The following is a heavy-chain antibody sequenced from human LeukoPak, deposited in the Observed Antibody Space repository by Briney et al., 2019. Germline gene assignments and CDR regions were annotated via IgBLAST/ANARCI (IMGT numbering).Heavy chain of an antibody. V-gene: IGHV3-30*19. CDR3: ARYGNYLFDY. CDR1: GFIFNSYG. Sequence: GGSLRLSCAASGFIFNSYGMHWVRQAPGKGLEWVAFIQYDGSNKHYAESVKGRFTISRDNSRNTLYLQMNSLRAEDTAVYYCARYGNYLFDYWGQGTLVTVSS. J-gene: IGHJ4*02. CDR2: IQYDGSNK. D-gene: IGHD1-7*01.